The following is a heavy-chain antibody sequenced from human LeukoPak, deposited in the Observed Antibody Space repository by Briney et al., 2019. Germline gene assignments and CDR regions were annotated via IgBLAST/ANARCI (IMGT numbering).Heavy chain of an antibody. CDR2: IYYSGST. Sequence: SETLSLTCTVSGGSISSYYWSWIRQPPGKGLEWIGYIYYSGSTNYNPSLKSRVTISVDTSKNQFSLKLSSVTAADTAVYYCAKHGFRGDGYNWAANWFDPWGQGTLVTVSS. CDR1: GGSISSYY. J-gene: IGHJ5*02. CDR3: AKHGFRGDGYNWAANWFDP. D-gene: IGHD5-24*01. V-gene: IGHV4-59*08.